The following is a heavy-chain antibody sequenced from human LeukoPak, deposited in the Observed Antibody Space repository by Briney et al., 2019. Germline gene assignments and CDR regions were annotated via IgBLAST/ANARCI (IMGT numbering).Heavy chain of an antibody. D-gene: IGHD2-15*01. V-gene: IGHV4-59*01. J-gene: IGHJ4*02. CDR2: IYYSGST. CDR3: ARGNLIRGDCFDY. CDR1: GGSISSYY. Sequence: SETLSLTCTVSGGSISSYYWSWIRQPPGKGLEWIGYIYYSGSTNYNPSLKSRVTISVDTSKNQFSLKLSSVTAADTAVYYCARGNLIRGDCFDYWGQGTLVTVSS.